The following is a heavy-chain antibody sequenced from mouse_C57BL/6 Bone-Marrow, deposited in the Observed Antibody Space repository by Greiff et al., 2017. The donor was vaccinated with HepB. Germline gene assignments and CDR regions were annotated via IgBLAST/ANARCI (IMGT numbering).Heavy chain of an antibody. CDR1: GFTFSSYA. D-gene: IGHD2-2*01. J-gene: IGHJ2*01. CDR3: TRGGYDVDY. Sequence: EVKLVESGEGLVKPGGSLKLSCAASGFTFSSYAMSWVRQTPEKRLEWVAYISSGGDYIYYADTVKGRFTIARDNARNTLYLQMSSLKSEDTAMYYCTRGGYDVDYWGQGTTLTVSS. CDR2: ISSGGDYI. V-gene: IGHV5-9-1*02.